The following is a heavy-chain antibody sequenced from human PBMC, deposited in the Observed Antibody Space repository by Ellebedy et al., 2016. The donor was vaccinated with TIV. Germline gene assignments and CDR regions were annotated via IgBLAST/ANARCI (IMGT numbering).Heavy chain of an antibody. D-gene: IGHD2-2*01. CDR2: IYSDGSGA. CDR1: GFTFDKYW. V-gene: IGHV3-74*01. J-gene: IGHJ6*02. CDR3: ARGPTNFSSGWQYQYGLDV. Sequence: GGSLRLSXAASGFTFDKYWMHWVRQAPGEGLVWVSRIYSDGSGASYADSVKGRFTISRAHAKSTLFLQMESLKVEDTAVYFCARGPTNFSSGWQYQYGLDVWGQGTTVTVSS.